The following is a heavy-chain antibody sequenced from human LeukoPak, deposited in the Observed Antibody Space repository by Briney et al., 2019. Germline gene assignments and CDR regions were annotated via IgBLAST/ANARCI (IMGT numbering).Heavy chain of an antibody. CDR1: GFTFSNYW. V-gene: IGHV3-7*05. CDR3: AREDQPRGTFDY. CDR2: IKQDGSEK. D-gene: IGHD2-15*01. Sequence: PGGSLRLSCAASGFTFSNYWMSWVRQAPGKGLEWVANIKQDGSEKYYVDSVKGRFTNSRDNAKNSLYLQMNSLRAEDTALYYCAREDQPRGTFDYWGQGILVTVSS. J-gene: IGHJ4*02.